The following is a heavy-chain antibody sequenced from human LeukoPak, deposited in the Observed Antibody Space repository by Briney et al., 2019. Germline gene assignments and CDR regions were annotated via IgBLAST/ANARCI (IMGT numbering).Heavy chain of an antibody. V-gene: IGHV4-30-2*01. J-gene: IGHJ4*02. Sequence: SETLSLTCTVSGDSISSGGYYWSWIRQPPGKGLEWIGYIYHSGSTYYNPPLKSRVTISVDRSKNQFSLKLSSVTAADTAVYYCARDPIAATGRGIDYWGQGTLVTVSS. CDR3: ARDPIAATGRGIDY. CDR2: IYHSGST. CDR1: GDSISSGGYY. D-gene: IGHD6-13*01.